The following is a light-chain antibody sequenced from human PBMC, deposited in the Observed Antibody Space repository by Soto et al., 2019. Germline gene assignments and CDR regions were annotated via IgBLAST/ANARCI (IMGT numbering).Light chain of an antibody. V-gene: IGKV3D-15*01. CDR3: QQSNNWPWT. J-gene: IGKJ1*01. CDR1: QSVSSSY. Sequence: ETVMTQSASTLSVSPGERATLSCRASQSVSSSYLAWYQQKPGQAPRLLIYGASSRATGIPDRFSGSGSGTEFTLTINSLQSEDFAVYYCQQSNNWPWTFGQGTKVDIK. CDR2: GAS.